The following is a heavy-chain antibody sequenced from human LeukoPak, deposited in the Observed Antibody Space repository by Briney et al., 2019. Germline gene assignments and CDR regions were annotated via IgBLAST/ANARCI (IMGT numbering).Heavy chain of an antibody. CDR3: ARVASSGWYYAFDI. CDR2: IWYDGSNK. J-gene: IGHJ3*02. V-gene: IGHV3-33*01. Sequence: GGSLRLSCAASGFTFSSYGMHWVRQAPGKGLEWVAVIWYDGSNKYYADSVKGRFTISRDNSKNTLYLQMNSLRAEDTAAYYCARVASSGWYYAFDIWGQGTMVTVSS. D-gene: IGHD6-19*01. CDR1: GFTFSSYG.